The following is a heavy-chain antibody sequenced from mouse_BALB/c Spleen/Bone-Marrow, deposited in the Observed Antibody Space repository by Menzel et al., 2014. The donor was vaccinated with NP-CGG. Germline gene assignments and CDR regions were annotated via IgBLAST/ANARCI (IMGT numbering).Heavy chain of an antibody. CDR3: ARHRYGFDY. Sequence: EVKVVESGGDLVRPGGSLKLSCSASGFAFSSYDMSWVRQTPEKRLEWVAYISSGGGSTYYPDTVKGRFTISGDNAKNTLYLQMSSLKSEDTAMYYCARHRYGFDYWGQGTTLTVSS. V-gene: IGHV5-12-1*01. CDR1: GFAFSSYD. J-gene: IGHJ2*01. D-gene: IGHD1-1*01. CDR2: ISSGGGST.